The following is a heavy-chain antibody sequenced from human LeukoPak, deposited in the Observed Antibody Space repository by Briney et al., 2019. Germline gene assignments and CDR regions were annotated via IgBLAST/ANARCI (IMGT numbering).Heavy chain of an antibody. D-gene: IGHD3-16*01. Sequence: SETLSLTCTVSGGSISSGSYYWSWIRQPAGKGLEWIGRIYTSGSTNYNPSLKSRVTISVDTSKNQFSLKLSSVTAADTAVYYCATLGNYYYYMDVWGKGTTVTVSS. CDR2: IYTSGST. CDR1: GGSISSGSYY. V-gene: IGHV4-61*02. CDR3: ATLGNYYYYMDV. J-gene: IGHJ6*03.